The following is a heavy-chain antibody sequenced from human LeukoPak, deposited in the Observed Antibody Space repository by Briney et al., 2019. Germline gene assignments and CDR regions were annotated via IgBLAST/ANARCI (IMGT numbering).Heavy chain of an antibody. D-gene: IGHD3-10*02. J-gene: IGHJ6*04. Sequence: GGSLRLSCTASGFTFSSYGMNWVRQAPGKGLEWVSYISSSGSTIYYADSVKGRFTISRDNAKNSLYLQMNSLRAEDTAVYYCAELGITMIGGVWGKGTTVTISS. CDR2: ISSSGSTI. V-gene: IGHV3-48*04. CDR1: GFTFSSYG. CDR3: AELGITMIGGV.